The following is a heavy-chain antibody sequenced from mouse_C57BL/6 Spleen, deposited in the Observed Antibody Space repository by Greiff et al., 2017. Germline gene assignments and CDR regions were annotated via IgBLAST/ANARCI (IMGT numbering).Heavy chain of an antibody. CDR2: IWSDGST. CDR1: GFSLTSYG. Sequence: LQESGPGLVAPSQSLSITCTVSGFSLTSYGVHWVRQPPGKGLEWLVVIWSDGSTTYNSALKSRLSISKDNSKSQVFLKMNSLQTDDTAMYYCARNGYYLYYAMDYWGQGTSVTVSS. V-gene: IGHV2-6*02. CDR3: ARNGYYLYYAMDY. D-gene: IGHD2-3*01. J-gene: IGHJ4*01.